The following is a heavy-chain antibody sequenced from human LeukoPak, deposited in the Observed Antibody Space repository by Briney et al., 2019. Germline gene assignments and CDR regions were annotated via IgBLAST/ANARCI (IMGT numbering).Heavy chain of an antibody. V-gene: IGHV3-30*02. CDR2: IRYDGSNK. D-gene: IGHD3-9*01. CDR1: GSTFSSYG. CDR3: AKLVLRYFDWLMDY. Sequence: PGGSLRLSCAASGSTFSSYGMHWVRQAPGKGLEWVAFIRYDGSNKYYADSVKGRFTISRDNSKNTLYLQMNSLRAEDTAVYYCAKLVLRYFDWLMDYWGQGTLVTVSS. J-gene: IGHJ4*02.